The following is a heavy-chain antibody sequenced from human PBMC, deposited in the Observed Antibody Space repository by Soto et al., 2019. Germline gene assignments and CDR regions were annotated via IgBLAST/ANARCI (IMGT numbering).Heavy chain of an antibody. CDR1: GFILSDCA. J-gene: IGHJ6*03. CDR3: ARDLSWGSNWYYYMDV. V-gene: IGHV3-48*01. D-gene: IGHD7-27*01. CDR2: ISSSSSVI. Sequence: PVGSLRLSCATSGFILSDCAMNWVRQAPGKGLEWVSYISSSSSVIDYADSVKGRFTVSRDNARNSLYLQMNSLRAEDTAVYYCARDLSWGSNWYYYMDVWGKGTTVTVSS.